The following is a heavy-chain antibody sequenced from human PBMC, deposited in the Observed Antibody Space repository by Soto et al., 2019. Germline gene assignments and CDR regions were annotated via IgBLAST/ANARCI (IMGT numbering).Heavy chain of an antibody. CDR1: GFTFSSYA. CDR2: ISGSGGST. Sequence: GGSLRLSCAASGFTFSSYAMSWVRQAPGKGLEWVSAISGSGGSTYYADSVKGRFTISRDNSKNTLYLQMNSLRAEDTAVYYCAKGSSSGWPFTLQYGMDVWGQGTTVTVSS. CDR3: AKGSSSGWPFTLQYGMDV. V-gene: IGHV3-23*01. D-gene: IGHD6-19*01. J-gene: IGHJ6*02.